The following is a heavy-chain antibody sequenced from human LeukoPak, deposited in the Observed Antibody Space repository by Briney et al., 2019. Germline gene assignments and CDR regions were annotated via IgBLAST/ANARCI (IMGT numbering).Heavy chain of an antibody. J-gene: IGHJ6*02. CDR3: ARNPGHGDSSGYYYYYYGMDV. V-gene: IGHV3-11*01. CDR2: ISSSGSTI. D-gene: IGHD3-22*01. Sequence: GGSLRLSCAASGFTFSDYYMSWIRQAPGKGLEWVSYISSSGSTIYYADSVKGRFTISRDNAKNSLYLQMNSLRAEDTAVYYCARNPGHGDSSGYYYYYYGMDVWGQGTTVTVSS. CDR1: GFTFSDYY.